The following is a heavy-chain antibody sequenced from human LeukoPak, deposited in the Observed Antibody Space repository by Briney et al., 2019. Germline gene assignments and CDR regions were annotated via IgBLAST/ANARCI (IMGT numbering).Heavy chain of an antibody. CDR1: GYTFTNYA. Sequence: ASVKVSCKAPGYTFTNYAMHWVRQAPGQRLEWMGWINAGHGNTKYSQKFQGRVTITRDTSASTAYMELSSLRSEDTAVYYCARDSGYSYFDYWGQGTLVTVSS. CDR2: INAGHGNT. D-gene: IGHD5-18*01. V-gene: IGHV1-3*01. J-gene: IGHJ4*02. CDR3: ARDSGYSYFDY.